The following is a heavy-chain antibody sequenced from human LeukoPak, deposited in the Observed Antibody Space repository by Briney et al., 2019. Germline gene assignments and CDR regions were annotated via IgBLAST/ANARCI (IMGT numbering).Heavy chain of an antibody. CDR1: GFTFSSYG. Sequence: GGSLRLSCAASGFTFSSYGMHWVRQAPGKGLEWVAVIWYDGSNKYYADSVKGRFTISRDNSKNTLYLQMNSLRAEDTAVYYCARDLASSGWPDYWGQGTLVTVSS. V-gene: IGHV3-33*01. CDR3: ARDLASSGWPDY. J-gene: IGHJ4*02. D-gene: IGHD6-19*01. CDR2: IWYDGSNK.